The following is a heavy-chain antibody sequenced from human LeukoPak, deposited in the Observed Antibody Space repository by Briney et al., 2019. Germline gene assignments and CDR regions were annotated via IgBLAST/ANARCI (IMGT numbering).Heavy chain of an antibody. CDR2: IYYSGST. V-gene: IGHV4-59*08. J-gene: IGHJ4*02. CDR1: GGSISSYY. CDR3: ARRKAKTPNYFDY. Sequence: SETLSLTCTVSGGSISSYYWSWIRQPPGKGLAWIGYIYYSGSTNYNPSLKSRVTISVDTSKNQFSLKLSSVTAADTAMYYCARRKAKTPNYFDYWGQGALVTVSS.